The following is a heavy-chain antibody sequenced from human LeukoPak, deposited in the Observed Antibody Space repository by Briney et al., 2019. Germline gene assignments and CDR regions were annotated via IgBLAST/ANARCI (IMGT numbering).Heavy chain of an antibody. J-gene: IGHJ4*02. D-gene: IGHD6-6*01. Sequence: PSETLSLTCAVYGGSFSGYYWSWIRQPPGKGLEWIGEINHSGSTNYNPSLKSRVTISVDTSKNQFSLKLSSVTAADTAVYYCATTLSSIAARPPGYWGQGTLVTVSS. CDR1: GGSFSGYY. CDR3: ATTLSSIAARPPGY. V-gene: IGHV4-34*01. CDR2: INHSGST.